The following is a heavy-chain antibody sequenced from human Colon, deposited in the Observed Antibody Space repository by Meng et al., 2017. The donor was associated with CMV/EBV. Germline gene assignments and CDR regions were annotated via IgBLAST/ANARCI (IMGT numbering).Heavy chain of an antibody. CDR2: IYSGGST. CDR3: ARDGKQLGFDY. J-gene: IGHJ4*02. Sequence: GESLKISCAASGFTVSSNYMSWVRQAPGKGLEWVSVIYSGGSTYYADSVKGRFTISRDNSKNTLYLQMNSLRAEDTAVYYCARDGKQLGFDYWGQGTLVTVSS. CDR1: GFTVSSNY. D-gene: IGHD6-6*01. V-gene: IGHV3-53*01.